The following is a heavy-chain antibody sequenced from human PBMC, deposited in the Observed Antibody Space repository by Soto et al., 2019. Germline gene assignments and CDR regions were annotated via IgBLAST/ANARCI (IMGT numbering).Heavy chain of an antibody. Sequence: GASVKVSCKASGYTFTGYYMHWVRQAPGQGLEWMGGIIPIFGTANYAQKFQGRVTITADESTSTAYMELSSLRSEDTAVYYCARTLYYYDSSGPLGYWGQGTLVTVSS. CDR3: ARTLYYYDSSGPLGY. D-gene: IGHD3-22*01. CDR1: GYTFTGYY. V-gene: IGHV1-69*13. J-gene: IGHJ4*02. CDR2: IIPIFGTA.